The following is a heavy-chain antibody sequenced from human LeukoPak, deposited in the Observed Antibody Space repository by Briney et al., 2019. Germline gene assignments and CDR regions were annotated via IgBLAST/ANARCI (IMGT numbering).Heavy chain of an antibody. CDR3: ARDMVGASAFDI. CDR2: ISAYNGNT. CDR1: GYTFTSYG. V-gene: IGHV1-18*01. J-gene: IGHJ3*02. D-gene: IGHD1-26*01. Sequence: ASVRVSCKASGYTFTSYGISWVRQAPGQGLEWMGWISAYNGNTNYAQKLQGRVTMTTDTSTSTAYMELRSLRSDDTAVYYCARDMVGASAFDIWGQGTMVTVSS.